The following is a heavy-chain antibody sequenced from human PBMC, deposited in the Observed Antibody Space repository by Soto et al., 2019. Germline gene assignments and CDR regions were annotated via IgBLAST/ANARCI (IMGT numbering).Heavy chain of an antibody. J-gene: IGHJ6*03. D-gene: IGHD3-16*01. CDR3: ARDQFRVATYPYYHYGMEV. V-gene: IGHV3-53*01. CDR1: GFSVTNDY. Sequence: PGWSLRLSCAVSGFSVTNDYMSLVRRAPGKGLEWVAVIYSDETTYYADSVAGRFTISRDKANNTVFLQMNNLRVEDTAIYYCARDQFRVATYPYYHYGMEVWGKGTKVTVSS. CDR2: IYSDETT.